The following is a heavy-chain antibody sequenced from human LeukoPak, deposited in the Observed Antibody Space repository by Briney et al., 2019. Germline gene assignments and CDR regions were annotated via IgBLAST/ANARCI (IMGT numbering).Heavy chain of an antibody. J-gene: IGHJ3*02. V-gene: IGHV3-21*01. CDR3: AGGWELPTPGASDI. D-gene: IGHD1-26*01. Sequence: GGSLRLSCAASGFTVSSNYMSWVRQAPGKGLEWISAISGSGGSIYYADSVKGRFTISRDNAKNSLYLQMNSLRAEDTAVYYCAGGWELPTPGASDIWGQGTMVTVSS. CDR1: GFTVSSNY. CDR2: ISGSGGSI.